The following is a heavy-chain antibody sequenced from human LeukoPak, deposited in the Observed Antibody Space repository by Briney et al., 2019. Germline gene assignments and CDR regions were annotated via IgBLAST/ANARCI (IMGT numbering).Heavy chain of an antibody. V-gene: IGHV3-11*05. CDR3: ARVVLYYGSGSYPYFDC. J-gene: IGHJ4*02. CDR2: ISSSSSYT. D-gene: IGHD3-10*01. CDR1: GFTFSDYY. Sequence: PGGSLRLSCAASGFTFSDYYMSWIRQAPGKGLEWVSYISSSSSYTNYADSVKGRFTISRDNAKNSLYLQMNSLRAEDTAVYYCARVVLYYGSGSYPYFDCWGQGTLVTVSS.